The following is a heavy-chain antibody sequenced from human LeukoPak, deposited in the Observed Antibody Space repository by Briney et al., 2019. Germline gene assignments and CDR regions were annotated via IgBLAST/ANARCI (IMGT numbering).Heavy chain of an antibody. D-gene: IGHD6-19*01. CDR2: INPNIGGT. J-gene: IGHJ4*02. V-gene: IGHV1-2*02. CDR3: ARVGLLRGNSSGWTPADY. CDR1: GYTFTGYY. Sequence: ASVKVSCMPSGYTFTGYYMDWVRHAPEQGLEWMGWINPNIGGTKYARKIQGRVTLTTHTSISTAYMELGRLRSDETAVYYSARVGLLRGNSSGWTPADYWGQGTLVTVSS.